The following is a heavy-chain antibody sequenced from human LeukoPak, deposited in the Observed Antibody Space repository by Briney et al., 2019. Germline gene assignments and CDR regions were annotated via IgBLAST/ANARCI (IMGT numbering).Heavy chain of an antibody. CDR1: GGSISSGGYY. J-gene: IGHJ4*02. V-gene: IGHV4-31*03. Sequence: SETLSLTCTVSGGSISSGGYYWSWIRQHPGKGLEWIGYIYYSGSTYYNPSLKSRVTISVDTSKNQSSLKLSSVTAADTAVYYCARSPVWDYDSSGYYFGYWGQGTLVTVSS. CDR3: ARSPVWDYDSSGYYFGY. D-gene: IGHD3-22*01. CDR2: IYYSGST.